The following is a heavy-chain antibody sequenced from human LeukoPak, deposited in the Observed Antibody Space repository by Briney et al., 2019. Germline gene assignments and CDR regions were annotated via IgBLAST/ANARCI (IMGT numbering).Heavy chain of an antibody. CDR2: AYYSGSA. D-gene: IGHD5-18*01. CDR3: ARESTPMVVDY. Sequence: SETLSLTCTVSGGSITNYSWSWIRQPPGKGLEWIGYAYYSGSAYYNPSLKSRVTISVDTSKNQFSLKLSSVTAADTAVYYCARESTPMVVDYWGQGTLVTVSS. J-gene: IGHJ4*02. V-gene: IGHV4-59*12. CDR1: GGSITNYS.